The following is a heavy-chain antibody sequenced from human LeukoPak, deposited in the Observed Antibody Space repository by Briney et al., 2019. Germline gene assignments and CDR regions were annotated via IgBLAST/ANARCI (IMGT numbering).Heavy chain of an antibody. CDR2: LLYSGST. J-gene: IGHJ4*02. V-gene: IGHV4-39*07. D-gene: IGHD7-27*01. CDR1: GGSISSTPYY. CDR3: AKEPTGAKTFDS. Sequence: PSETLSLTCTVSGGSISSTPYYWGWIRQPPGKGLEWIGSLLYSGSTYYNPSLKSRVTISVDTSNNQVSLILRSVTAADTAVYFCAKEPTGAKTFDSWGQGTLVTVSS.